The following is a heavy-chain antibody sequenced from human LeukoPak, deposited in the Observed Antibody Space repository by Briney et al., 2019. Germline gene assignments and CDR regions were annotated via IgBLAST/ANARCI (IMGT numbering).Heavy chain of an antibody. CDR1: GFTFSSYG. CDR3: ARAIHDYTDY. J-gene: IGHJ4*02. V-gene: IGHV3-30*03. CDR2: ISYDGSNK. Sequence: GGSLRLSCAASGFTFSSYGMHWVRQAPGKGLEWVAVISYDGSNKYYADSVKGRFTISRDNSKNTLYLQMNSLRAEDTAVYYCARAIHDYTDYWGQGTLVTVSS.